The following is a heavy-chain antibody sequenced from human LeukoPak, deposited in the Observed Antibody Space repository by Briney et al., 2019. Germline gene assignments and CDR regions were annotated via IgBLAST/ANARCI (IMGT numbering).Heavy chain of an antibody. D-gene: IGHD3-10*01. CDR1: GDSVSSNSAT. CDR3: ATDGPNYYGSGSYYGPPVPYYYYYMDV. J-gene: IGHJ6*03. V-gene: IGHV6-1*01. CDR2: TYYRSKWYN. Sequence: SQTLSLTCVISGDSVSSNSATWNWIRQSPSRGLEWLGSTYYRSKWYNDYAVSVKSRITINPDTSKNHFSLQLNSVTPEDTAVYYCATDGPNYYGSGSYYGPPVPYYYYYMDVWGKGTTVTVSS.